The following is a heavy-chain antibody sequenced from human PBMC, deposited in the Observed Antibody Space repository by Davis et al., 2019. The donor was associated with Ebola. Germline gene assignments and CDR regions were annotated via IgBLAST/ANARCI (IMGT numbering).Heavy chain of an antibody. V-gene: IGHV3-23*01. J-gene: IGHJ4*02. CDR2: LNGGSVYI. CDR3: GSASIDY. Sequence: PGGSLRLSCAASGFTFSDYTMLWVRQAPGKGLEWVSSLNGGSVYIYHADSVRGRFSISRDNSQNTLFLQMNSLRAEDTATYYYGSASIDYWGQGTPVIVSS. D-gene: IGHD3-10*01. CDR1: GFTFSDYT.